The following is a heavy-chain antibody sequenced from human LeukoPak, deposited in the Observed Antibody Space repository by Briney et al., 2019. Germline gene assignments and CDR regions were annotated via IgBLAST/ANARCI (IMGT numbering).Heavy chain of an antibody. CDR3: ARGGYSYGYWFFAFDI. V-gene: IGHV3-48*03. J-gene: IGHJ3*02. CDR1: GFTFSSYE. CDR2: ISSSGSTI. D-gene: IGHD5-18*01. Sequence: GGSLRLSCAASGFTFSSYEMSWVRQAPGKGLEWVSYISSSGSTIYYADSVKGRFTISRDNAKNSLYLQMNSLRAEDTAVYYCARGGYSYGYWFFAFDIWGQGTMVTVSS.